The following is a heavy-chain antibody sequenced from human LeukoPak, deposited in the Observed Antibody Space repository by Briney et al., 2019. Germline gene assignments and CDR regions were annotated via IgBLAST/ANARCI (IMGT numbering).Heavy chain of an antibody. Sequence: GGSLRLSCAASGFTFSSHWMHWVRQVPGKGLVWVSRNNSDGSNTNYADSVKGRFTISRDNAKNTLYLQMNSLRAEDTALYYCARRIVTYYYDSSGSLDAFDIWGQGTMVTVCS. J-gene: IGHJ3*02. CDR2: NNSDGSNT. V-gene: IGHV3-74*01. CDR3: ARRIVTYYYDSSGSLDAFDI. D-gene: IGHD3-22*01. CDR1: GFTFSSHW.